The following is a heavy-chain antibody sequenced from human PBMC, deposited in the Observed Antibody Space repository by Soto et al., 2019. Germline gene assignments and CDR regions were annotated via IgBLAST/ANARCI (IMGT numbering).Heavy chain of an antibody. J-gene: IGHJ6*02. CDR3: ARDRSVLRFLEWPSTGLDV. CDR2: INPNSGGT. D-gene: IGHD3-3*01. V-gene: IGHV1-2*02. CDR1: GYTCTVYY. Sequence: ASVKVSCKASGYTCTVYYMHCVLQSPLQWLEWMGWINPNSGGTNYAQKFQGRVTMTRDTSISTAYMELSRLGSDDTAVYYCARDRSVLRFLEWPSTGLDVWGQGTTVTVSS.